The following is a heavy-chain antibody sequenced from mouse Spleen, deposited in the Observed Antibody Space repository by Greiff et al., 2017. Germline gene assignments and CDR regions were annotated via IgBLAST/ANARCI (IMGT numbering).Heavy chain of an antibody. D-gene: IGHD2-4*01. J-gene: IGHJ3*01. Sequence: QVQLQQSGAELARPGASVKLSCKASGYTFTSYGISWVKQRTGQGLEWIGEIYPRSGNTYYNEKFKGKATLTADKSSSTAYMELRSLTSEDSAVYFCEGYDYDEGFAYWGQGTLVTVSA. CDR3: EGYDYDEGFAY. CDR2: IYPRSGNT. V-gene: IGHV1-81*01. CDR1: GYTFTSYG.